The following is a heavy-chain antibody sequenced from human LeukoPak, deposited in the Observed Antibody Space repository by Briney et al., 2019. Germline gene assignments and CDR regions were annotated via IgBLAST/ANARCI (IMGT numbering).Heavy chain of an antibody. Sequence: SQTLSLTCTVSGGSISSGDYYWSWIRQHPGKGLEWIGYIYYSGSTYYNPSLKSRVTISVDTSKNQFSLKLSSVTAADTAVYYCARGRTGDAFDYWGQGTLVTVSS. J-gene: IGHJ4*02. CDR3: ARGRTGDAFDY. D-gene: IGHD7-27*01. V-gene: IGHV4-31*03. CDR2: IYYSGST. CDR1: GGSISSGDYY.